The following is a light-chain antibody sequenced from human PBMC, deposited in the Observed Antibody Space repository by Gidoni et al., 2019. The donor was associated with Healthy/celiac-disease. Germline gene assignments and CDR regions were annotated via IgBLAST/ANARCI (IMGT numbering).Light chain of an antibody. V-gene: IGKV1-39*01. J-gene: IGKJ1*01. CDR2: AAS. Sequence: DIQMTQSPSSLSASVGDRVTITCRASQSISSYFNWYQQKPGKAPKLLIYAASSLQSGVPSRFSGSGSGIDFTLTISSLQPDDFATYYCQQSYSTPKTFGQGTKVEIK. CDR1: QSISSY. CDR3: QQSYSTPKT.